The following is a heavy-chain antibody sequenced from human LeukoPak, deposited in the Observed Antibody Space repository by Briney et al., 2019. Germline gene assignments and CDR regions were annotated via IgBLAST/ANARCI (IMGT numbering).Heavy chain of an antibody. CDR2: INPNSGGT. Sequence: ASVKVSCKASGYTFTGYYMHWVRQAPGQGLEWMGWINPNSGGTNYAQKFQGRVTMTRDTSISTAYMELSRLRSDDTAVYYCARDPGADGLYQLLNWGQGTLVTVSS. J-gene: IGHJ4*02. D-gene: IGHD1-26*01. V-gene: IGHV1-2*02. CDR3: ARDPGADGLYQLLN. CDR1: GYTFTGYY.